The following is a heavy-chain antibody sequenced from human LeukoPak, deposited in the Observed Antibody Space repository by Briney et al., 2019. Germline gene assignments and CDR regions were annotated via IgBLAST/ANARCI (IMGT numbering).Heavy chain of an antibody. Sequence: GGSLRLSCAASGFTFSSYEMNWVRQAPGKGLERVSYISSSGSTIYYADSVKGRFTISRDNAKNSLYLQMNSLRAEDTAVYYCASSTGYFGYYYGMDVWGQGTTVTVSS. CDR1: GFTFSSYE. V-gene: IGHV3-48*03. J-gene: IGHJ6*02. CDR2: ISSSGSTI. D-gene: IGHD6-13*01. CDR3: ASSTGYFGYYYGMDV.